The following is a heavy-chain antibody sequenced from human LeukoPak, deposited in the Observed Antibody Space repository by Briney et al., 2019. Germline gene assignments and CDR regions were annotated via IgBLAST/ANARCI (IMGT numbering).Heavy chain of an antibody. CDR1: GFTVISNY. D-gene: IGHD5-18*01. V-gene: IGHV3-66*01. Sequence: GGSLRLSCAASGFTVISNYMSGVRQAPGRGLDGASVIYSGGSTFYADSVKGRFTVSRDNSKNTLYLQMNSLRAEDTAVYYCARDHEYSYGFSYYFDSWGQGTLVTVSS. CDR3: ARDHEYSYGFSYYFDS. J-gene: IGHJ4*02. CDR2: IYSGGST.